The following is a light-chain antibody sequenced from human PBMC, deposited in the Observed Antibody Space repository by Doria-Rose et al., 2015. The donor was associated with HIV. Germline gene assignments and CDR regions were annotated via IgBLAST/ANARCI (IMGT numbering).Light chain of an antibody. CDR2: DGS. J-gene: IGKJ1*01. Sequence: EIVMTQSPGTLSLSPGERATLSCRASQSFSSTYLAWYQHNPGQAHSLLIYDGSTRPTGIPDRFSASGSGTDYTLTINRLESEDFALYYCHQYGTSWTFGQGTKVEI. CDR3: HQYGTSWT. CDR1: QSFSSTY. V-gene: IGKV3-20*01.